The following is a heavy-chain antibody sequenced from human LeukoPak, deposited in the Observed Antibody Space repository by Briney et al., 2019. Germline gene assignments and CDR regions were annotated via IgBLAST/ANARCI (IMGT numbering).Heavy chain of an antibody. CDR1: GYTFTGYY. CDR2: ISAYNGNT. D-gene: IGHD3-22*01. Sequence: ASVKVSCKASGYTFTGYYIHWVRQAPGQGLEWMGWISAYNGNTNYAQKLQGRVTMTTDTSTSTAYMELRSLRSDDTAVYYCARVVVSNAVFDYWGQGTLVTVSS. V-gene: IGHV1-18*04. J-gene: IGHJ4*02. CDR3: ARVVVSNAVFDY.